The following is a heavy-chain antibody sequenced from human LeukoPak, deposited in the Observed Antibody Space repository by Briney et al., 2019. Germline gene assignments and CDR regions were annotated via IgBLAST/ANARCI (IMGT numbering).Heavy chain of an antibody. CDR1: GGYFSGYY. V-gene: IGHV4-34*01. Sequence: PSETSSLICAVYGGYFSGYYWSWIRQHPGKGLEWIGEINHSGSTNYNPSLTSLVPISVDTSKNQFSLQLSSVTAADTAVYYCARGQTTVTTLWFDPWGQGAQVTLSS. CDR3: ARGQTTVTTLWFDP. D-gene: IGHD4-17*01. CDR2: INHSGST. J-gene: IGHJ5*02.